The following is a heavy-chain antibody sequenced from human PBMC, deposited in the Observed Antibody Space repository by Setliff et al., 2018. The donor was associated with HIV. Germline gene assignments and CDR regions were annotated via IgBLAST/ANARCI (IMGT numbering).Heavy chain of an antibody. J-gene: IGHJ5*02. CDR2: INPNGGST. CDR3: VRGGPGSSFGYDWFDP. Sequence: ASVKVSCKASGYTFTSYYMHWVRQAPGQGLEWMGIINPNGGSTNYAQKFEGRVAMTADTSTNNVHMYLRSLRSEDTAIYYCVRGGPGSSFGYDWFDPWGQGTPVTVSS. V-gene: IGHV1-46*01. D-gene: IGHD5-18*01. CDR1: GYTFTSYY.